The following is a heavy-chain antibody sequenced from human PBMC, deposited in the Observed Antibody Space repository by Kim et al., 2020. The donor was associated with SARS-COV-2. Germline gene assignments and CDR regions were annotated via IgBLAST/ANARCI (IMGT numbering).Heavy chain of an antibody. V-gene: IGHV3-48*02. CDR2: ISSSSSTI. J-gene: IGHJ4*02. D-gene: IGHD5-18*01. Sequence: GGSLRLSCAASGFTFSSYSMNWVRQAPGKGLEWVSYISSSSSTIYYADSVKGRFTISRDNAKNSLYLQMNSLRDEDTAVYYCASNVDTAMVGYPSDYWGQGTLVTVSS. CDR3: ASNVDTAMVGYPSDY. CDR1: GFTFSSYS.